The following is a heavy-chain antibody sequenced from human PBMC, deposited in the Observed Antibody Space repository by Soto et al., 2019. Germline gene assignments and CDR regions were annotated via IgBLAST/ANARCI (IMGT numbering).Heavy chain of an antibody. CDR2: INPNSGGT. V-gene: IGHV1-2*02. D-gene: IGHD6-13*01. Sequence: QVQLVQSGAEVKKPGASVKVSCKASGYTFTGYYMHWVRQAPGQGLEWMGWINPNSGGTNYAQKFQHRVHMTSDKSNRPAYMELSRLRSDDTAVYYCATRDKYSSTDGDYWGQGTLVTVSS. CDR1: GYTFTGYY. J-gene: IGHJ4*02. CDR3: ATRDKYSSTDGDY.